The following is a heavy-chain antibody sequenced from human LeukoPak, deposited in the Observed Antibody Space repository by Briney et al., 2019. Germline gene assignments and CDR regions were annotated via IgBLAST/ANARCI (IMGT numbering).Heavy chain of an antibody. CDR2: IYYSGST. Sequence: PSETLSLTCTVSGASISGSGYYWGWIRQPPGKGLEWIGSIYYSGSTNYNPSLKSRVTISVDTSKNQFSLKLSSVTAADTAVYYCARSVQFYYDHFDYWGQGTLVTVSS. CDR3: ARSVQFYYDHFDY. V-gene: IGHV4-39*07. CDR1: GASISGSGYY. D-gene: IGHD3-22*01. J-gene: IGHJ4*02.